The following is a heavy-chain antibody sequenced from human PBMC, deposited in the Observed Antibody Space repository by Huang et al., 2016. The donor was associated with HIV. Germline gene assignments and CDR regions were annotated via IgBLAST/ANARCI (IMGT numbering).Heavy chain of an antibody. CDR3: ARGQGGYYYYYMDV. V-gene: IGHV4-34*01. CDR2: IKQSAST. CDR1: GGSFSGYY. J-gene: IGHJ6*03. Sequence: QVQLQQWGAGLLRPSETLSLTCAVYGGSFSGYYGTWIRQPPGKGREWIGEIKQSASTNYNPSLKSRVTMSVDTSRNQFSLTLTSGTAADTAVYYCARGQGGYYYYYMDVWGKGTTVTVSS.